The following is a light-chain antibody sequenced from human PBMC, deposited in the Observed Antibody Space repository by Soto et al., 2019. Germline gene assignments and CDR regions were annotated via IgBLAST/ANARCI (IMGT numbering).Light chain of an antibody. CDR3: QQYNSYSLT. CDR1: QSISSW. J-gene: IGKJ1*01. V-gene: IGKV1-5*03. CDR2: KAS. Sequence: DIQMTQSPSTLSASVGDIVTITCRASQSISSWLAWYQQKPGKAPKLLIYKASSLESGVPSRFSGSGSGTEFTLTISSLQPDDFASYYCQQYNSYSLTFGQGTNVEI.